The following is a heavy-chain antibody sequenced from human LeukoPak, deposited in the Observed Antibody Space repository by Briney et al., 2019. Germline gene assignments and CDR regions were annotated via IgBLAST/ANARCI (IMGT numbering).Heavy chain of an antibody. V-gene: IGHV4-34*01. CDR3: ARAAGTIGEDY. J-gene: IGHJ4*02. CDR2: INHSGST. CDR1: GGSFSGYY. Sequence: SETLSLTCAVYGGSFSGYYWSWIRQPPGKGLEWIGEINHSGSTNYNPSLKSRVTTSVDTSKNQFSLKLSSVTAADTAVYYCARAAGTIGEDYWGQGTLVTVSS. D-gene: IGHD6-13*01.